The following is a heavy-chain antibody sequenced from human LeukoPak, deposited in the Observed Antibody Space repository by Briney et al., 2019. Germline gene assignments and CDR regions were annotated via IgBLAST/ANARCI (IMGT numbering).Heavy chain of an antibody. Sequence: SETLSLTCTVSGYSISTSYYWGWIRQPPGKGLEWIGSIYHSGNTYYNPSLKSRVTISVDTSKNQFSLKLSSVTAADTAVYYCARAFGYSYGLRYYYYMDVWGKGTTVTVSS. V-gene: IGHV4-38-2*02. D-gene: IGHD5-18*01. CDR3: ARAFGYSYGLRYYYYMDV. CDR2: IYHSGNT. CDR1: GYSISTSYY. J-gene: IGHJ6*03.